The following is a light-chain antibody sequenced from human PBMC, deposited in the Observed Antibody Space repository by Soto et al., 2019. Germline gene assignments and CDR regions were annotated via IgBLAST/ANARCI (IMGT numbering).Light chain of an antibody. CDR3: QAYDSSLSASV. CDR2: GNN. J-gene: IGLJ3*02. CDR1: SSNIGVGYH. Sequence: QSVLTQPPSVSGAPGQRVTISCTGSSSNIGVGYHVHWYQQLPGTAPKLLIYGNNNRPSGVPDRFSGSRSGTSASLAITGLQAEDEADYYCQAYDSSLSASVFGGGTKLTVL. V-gene: IGLV1-40*01.